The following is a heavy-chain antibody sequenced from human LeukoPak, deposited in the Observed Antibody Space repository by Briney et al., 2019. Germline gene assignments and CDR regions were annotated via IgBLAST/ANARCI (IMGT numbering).Heavy chain of an antibody. J-gene: IGHJ3*02. CDR3: ARAHCSGRGCYQRYDGFDI. D-gene: IGHD2-15*01. Sequence: GGSLRLSCAASGFTFADHATSWVRQAPGKGLEWVSAISASGDNTYYADSVKGRFTISRDDAKNSLYLQMNSLRAEDTAVYYCARAHCSGRGCYQRYDGFDIWGQGTVVTVSS. V-gene: IGHV3-23*01. CDR1: GFTFADHA. CDR2: ISASGDNT.